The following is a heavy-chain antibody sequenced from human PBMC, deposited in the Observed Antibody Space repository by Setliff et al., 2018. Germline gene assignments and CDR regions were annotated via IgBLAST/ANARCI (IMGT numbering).Heavy chain of an antibody. J-gene: IGHJ6*02. CDR2: INAGNGNT. CDR3: ARGPRITIFGVVSLSLYGMDV. V-gene: IGHV1-3*01. Sequence: ASVKVSCKASGYTFTSYAMHWVRQAPGQRLEWMGWINAGNGNTKYSQKFQGRVTITRDTSASTAYMELSSLRSEDTAVYYCARGPRITIFGVVSLSLYGMDVWGQGTTVTVSS. D-gene: IGHD3-3*01. CDR1: GYTFTSYA.